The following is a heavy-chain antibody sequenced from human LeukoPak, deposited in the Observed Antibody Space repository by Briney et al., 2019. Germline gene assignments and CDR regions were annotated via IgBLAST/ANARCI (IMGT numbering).Heavy chain of an antibody. CDR2: MNPNSGNT. V-gene: IGHV1-8*01. CDR3: ARVPSDYYYYGMDV. CDR1: GYAFTSYD. J-gene: IGHJ6*02. Sequence: ASVKVSCTASGYAFTSYDINWVRQATGQGLEWMGWMNPNSGNTGYAQKFQGRVTMTRNTSISTAYMELSSLRSEDTAVYYCARVPSDYYYYGMDVWGQGTTVTVSS.